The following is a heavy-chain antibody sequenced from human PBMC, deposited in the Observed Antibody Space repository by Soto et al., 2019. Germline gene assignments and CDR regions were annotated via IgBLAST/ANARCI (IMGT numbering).Heavy chain of an antibody. CDR2: IYYSGST. V-gene: IGHV4-30-4*01. CDR3: ARERRSMVRGVIFDY. D-gene: IGHD3-10*01. J-gene: IGHJ4*02. Sequence: QVQLQESGPGLVKPSQTLSLTCTVSGGSISSGDYYWSWIRQPPGKGLEWIGYIYYSGSTYYNPSLKSRVTISVDTSKNQFSLKLSSVTAADTAVYYCARERRSMVRGVIFDYWGQGTLVTVSS. CDR1: GGSISSGDYY.